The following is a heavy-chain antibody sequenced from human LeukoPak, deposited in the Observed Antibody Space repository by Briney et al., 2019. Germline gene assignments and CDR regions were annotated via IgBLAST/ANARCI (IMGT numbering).Heavy chain of an antibody. CDR1: GGSIRSYY. Sequence: SETLSLTCSVSGGSIRSYYWSWIRQPPGKGLEWIGYIYYSGSTNYNPSLKSRVTISVDTSKNQFSLKLSSVTAADTAVYYCAASLTYYYDSRGYSRGYFDYWGQGTLVTVSS. J-gene: IGHJ4*02. CDR3: AASLTYYYDSRGYSRGYFDY. CDR2: IYYSGST. D-gene: IGHD3-22*01. V-gene: IGHV4-59*01.